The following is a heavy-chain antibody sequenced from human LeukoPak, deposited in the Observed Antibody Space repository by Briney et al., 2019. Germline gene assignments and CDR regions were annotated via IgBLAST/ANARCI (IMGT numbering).Heavy chain of an antibody. V-gene: IGHV4-39*01. CDR2: IYYSGST. CDR1: GGSISSSSYY. CDR3: ARGATLERPDFDY. D-gene: IGHD1-1*01. Sequence: SETLSLTCTVSGGSISSSSYYWGWIRQPPGKGLEWIGSIYYSGSTYYNPSLKSRVTISVDTSKNQFSLKLSSVTAADTAVYYCARGATLERPDFDYWGQGTLVTVSS. J-gene: IGHJ4*02.